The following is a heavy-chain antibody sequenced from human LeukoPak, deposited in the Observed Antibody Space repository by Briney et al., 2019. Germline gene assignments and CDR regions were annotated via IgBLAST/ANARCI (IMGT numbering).Heavy chain of an antibody. Sequence: PSETLSLTCAVYGGSFSGYYWSWIRQPPGKGLEWIGEINHSGSTNYNPSLKSRVTISVDTSKNQFSLKLSSVTAADTAVYYCARAFAARWGYNWFDPWGQGTLVTVSS. CDR1: GGSFSGYY. CDR3: ARAFAARWGYNWFDP. CDR2: INHSGST. D-gene: IGHD3-16*01. J-gene: IGHJ5*02. V-gene: IGHV4-34*01.